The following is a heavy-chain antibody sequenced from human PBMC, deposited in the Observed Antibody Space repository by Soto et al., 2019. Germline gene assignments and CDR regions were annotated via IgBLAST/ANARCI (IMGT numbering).Heavy chain of an antibody. Sequence: SETLSLTCTVSGGSISSGGYHLSLIRQHPGKCLEWIGYIYYSGSTYYNPSLKSRVTISVDTSKNQFSLKLSSVTAADTAVYYCARDLNYYDSSGYWNWFDPWGQGTLVTVSS. J-gene: IGHJ5*02. CDR2: IYYSGST. D-gene: IGHD3-22*01. V-gene: IGHV4-31*03. CDR3: ARDLNYYDSSGYWNWFDP. CDR1: GGSISSGGYH.